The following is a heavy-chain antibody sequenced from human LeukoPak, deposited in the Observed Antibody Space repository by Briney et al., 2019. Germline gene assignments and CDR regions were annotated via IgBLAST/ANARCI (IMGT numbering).Heavy chain of an antibody. J-gene: IGHJ5*02. CDR1: GITPNNYG. CDR3: VKVGGGGGWYWSP. Sequence: GGSLRLSCAVSGITPNNYGMTWVRQAPGKGLEWVAGISDSGGSTKYADSVKGRFTISRDNPKNTLYLQMNSLRAEDTAVYYCVKVGGGGGWYWSPWGQGTLVTVSS. V-gene: IGHV3-23*01. CDR2: ISDSGGST. D-gene: IGHD6-19*01.